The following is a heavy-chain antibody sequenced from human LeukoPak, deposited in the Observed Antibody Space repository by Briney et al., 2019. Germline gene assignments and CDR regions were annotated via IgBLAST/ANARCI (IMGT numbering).Heavy chain of an antibody. V-gene: IGHV1-69*13. CDR2: IIPIFGTA. J-gene: IGHJ6*04. Sequence: SVKVSCTASGGTFSSYAISWVRQAPGQGLEWMGGIIPIFGTANYAQKFQGRVTITADESTSTAYMELSSPRSEDTAVYYCAREEVVAATGYYYYYGMDVWGKGTTVTVSS. CDR3: AREEVVAATGYYYYYGMDV. CDR1: GGTFSSYA. D-gene: IGHD2-15*01.